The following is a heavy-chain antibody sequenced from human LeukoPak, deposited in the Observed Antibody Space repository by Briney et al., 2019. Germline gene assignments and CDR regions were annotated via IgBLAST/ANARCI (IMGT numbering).Heavy chain of an antibody. V-gene: IGHV4-39*07. CDR2: IFYSGST. J-gene: IGHJ5*02. Sequence: PSETLSLTCTVSSGSISTSNYYWGWVRQPPGKALEWIGNIFYSGSTYYSPSLKSRVTISVDTSKNQFSLKLSSVTAADTAVYYCARGRSYIVILGSGCLSDPWGQGTLVTVSS. CDR1: SGSISTSNYY. D-gene: IGHD6-19*01. CDR3: ARGRSYIVILGSGCLSDP.